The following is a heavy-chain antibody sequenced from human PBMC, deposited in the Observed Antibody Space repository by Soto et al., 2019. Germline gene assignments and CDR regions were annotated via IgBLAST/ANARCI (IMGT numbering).Heavy chain of an antibody. V-gene: IGHV4-4*07. Sequence: SETLSLTCTVTGGSINTYYWSWIRQSAGKGLEWIGRVYTTGSTNYNPSLKSRVTISVDTSRNQFSLSLRSVTAADTAVYYCARHFGFSLVDFADMGWKLGTGGEGSLVSV. CDR3: ARHFGFSLVDFADMGWKLGT. D-gene: IGHD3-16*01. J-gene: IGHJ4*02. CDR2: VYTTGST. CDR1: GGSINTYY.